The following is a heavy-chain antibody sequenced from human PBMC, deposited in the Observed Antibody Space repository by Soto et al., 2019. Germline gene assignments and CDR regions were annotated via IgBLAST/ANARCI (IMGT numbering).Heavy chain of an antibody. CDR3: TRIGAPGLSGRSLNY. CDR1: GFTFSGSA. D-gene: IGHD1-26*01. J-gene: IGHJ4*02. Sequence: PGGSLRLSCAASGFTFSGSAMHWVRQASGKGLEWVGRIRSKANSYATAYAASVKGRFTISRDDSKNTAYLQMNSLKTEDTAVYYCTRIGAPGLSGRSLNYWGQGTLVTVSS. CDR2: IRSKANSYAT. V-gene: IGHV3-73*01.